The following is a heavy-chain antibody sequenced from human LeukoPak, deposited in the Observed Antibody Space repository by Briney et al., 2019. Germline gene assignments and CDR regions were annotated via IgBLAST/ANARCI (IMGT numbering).Heavy chain of an antibody. CDR3: ARGVVPAANDAFDI. V-gene: IGHV4-59*02. CDR1: GGSVSSYY. J-gene: IGHJ3*02. D-gene: IGHD2-2*01. CDR2: IFYSGST. Sequence: SETLSLTCTVSGGSVSSYYWSWIRQPPGKGLDWIGCIFYSGSTNYNPSLKSRVTISVDRSKNQFSLKLSSVTAADTAVYYCARGVVPAANDAFDIWGQGTMVTVSS.